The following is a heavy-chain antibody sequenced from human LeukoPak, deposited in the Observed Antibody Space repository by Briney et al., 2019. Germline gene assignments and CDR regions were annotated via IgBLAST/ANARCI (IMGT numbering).Heavy chain of an antibody. CDR3: ARDGRSGYRTYYYMDV. Sequence: GGSLRLSCAASGFTFSDYYMSWIRQAPGKGLEWVSYISSSGSTIYYADSVKGRFTISRDNAKNSLYLQMNSLRAEDTAVYYCARDGRSGYRTYYYMDVWGKGTTVTVSS. J-gene: IGHJ6*03. D-gene: IGHD5-18*01. CDR1: GFTFSDYY. CDR2: ISSSGSTI. V-gene: IGHV3-11*04.